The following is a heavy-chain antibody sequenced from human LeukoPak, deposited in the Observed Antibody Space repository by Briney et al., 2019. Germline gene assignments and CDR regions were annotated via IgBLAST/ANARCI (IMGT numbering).Heavy chain of an antibody. J-gene: IGHJ6*03. CDR3: ARAPVVPAPPDYYYYYMDV. V-gene: IGHV6-1*01. D-gene: IGHD2-2*01. CDR1: GDSVSSNSAA. Sequence: TLSLTCAISGDSVSSNSAAWNWIRQSPSRGLEWLGRTYYRSKWYNDYAVSVKSRITINPDTSKNQFSLQLNSVTPEDTAVYYCARAPVVPAPPDYYYYYMDVWGKGTTVTVSS. CDR2: TYYRSKWYN.